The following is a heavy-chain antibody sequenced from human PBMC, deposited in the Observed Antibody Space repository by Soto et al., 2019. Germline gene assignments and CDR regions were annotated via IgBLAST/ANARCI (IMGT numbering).Heavy chain of an antibody. V-gene: IGHV1-2*02. CDR1: GYTFTGYY. Sequence: ASVKVSCKASGYTFTGYYMHWVRQAPGQGLEWMGWINPNSGGTNYAQKFQGRVTMTRDTSISTAYMELSRLRSDDTAVYYCASTYHYSSPSWGCWFDPWGQGTLVTVSS. J-gene: IGHJ5*02. CDR3: ASTYHYSSPSWGCWFDP. CDR2: INPNSGGT. D-gene: IGHD6-6*01.